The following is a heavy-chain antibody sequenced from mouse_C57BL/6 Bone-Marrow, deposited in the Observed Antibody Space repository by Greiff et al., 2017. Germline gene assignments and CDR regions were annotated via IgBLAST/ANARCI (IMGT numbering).Heavy chain of an antibody. D-gene: IGHD2-5*01. CDR2: IYPGSGST. J-gene: IGHJ1*03. CDR1: GYTFTSYW. Sequence: QVQLQQPGAELVKPGASVKMSCKASGYTFTSYWITWVKQRPGQGLEWIGDIYPGSGSTNDNEKFKSKATLTVDKSSSTAYMQLSSLTSEDSAVYYCARPYYSNYWYFDVWGTGTTVTVSS. V-gene: IGHV1-55*01. CDR3: ARPYYSNYWYFDV.